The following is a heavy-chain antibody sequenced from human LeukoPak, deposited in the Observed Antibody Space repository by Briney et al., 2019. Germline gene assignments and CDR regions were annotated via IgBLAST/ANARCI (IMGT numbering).Heavy chain of an antibody. D-gene: IGHD5-12*01. CDR2: INHSGST. CDR3: ARGQINVGIVATIRAYYFDY. J-gene: IGHJ4*02. CDR1: GGSFSGYY. Sequence: SETLSLTCAVYGGSFSGYYRSWIRQPPGKGLEWIGEINHSGSTNYNPSLKSRVTISVDTSKNQFSLKLSSVTAADTAVYYCARGQINVGIVATIRAYYFDYWSQGTLVTVSS. V-gene: IGHV4-34*01.